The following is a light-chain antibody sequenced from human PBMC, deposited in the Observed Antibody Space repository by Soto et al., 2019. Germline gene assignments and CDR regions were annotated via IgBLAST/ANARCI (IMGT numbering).Light chain of an antibody. J-gene: IGKJ1*01. CDR2: AAS. Sequence: AIRMTQSPSSLSASTGDRVTITCRASQGISSYLAWYQQKPGKAPKLLIYAASTLQGGVPSRFSGSGSGTEFTLTISCLHSEDFATYYCQQYYSYPRTFGQGTKVDIK. CDR3: QQYYSYPRT. CDR1: QGISSY. V-gene: IGKV1-8*01.